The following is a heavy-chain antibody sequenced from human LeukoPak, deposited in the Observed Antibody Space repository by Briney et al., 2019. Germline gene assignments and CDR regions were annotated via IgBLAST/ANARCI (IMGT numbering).Heavy chain of an antibody. Sequence: PSETLSLTCAVYGGSFSGYYWSWIRQPPGKGLEWIGEINHSGGTNYNPSLKSRVTISVDTSKNQFSLKLSSVTAADTAVYYCARPRRGNRSYFDYWGQGTLVTVSS. CDR3: ARPRRGNRSYFDY. D-gene: IGHD2/OR15-2a*01. V-gene: IGHV4-34*01. CDR2: INHSGGT. CDR1: GGSFSGYY. J-gene: IGHJ4*02.